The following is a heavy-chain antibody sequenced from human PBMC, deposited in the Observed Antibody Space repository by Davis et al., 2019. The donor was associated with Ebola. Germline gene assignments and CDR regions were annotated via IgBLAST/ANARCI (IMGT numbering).Heavy chain of an antibody. V-gene: IGHV4-59*01. Sequence: PGGSLRLSCSVSGDSISTYHWSWIRQPPGRGLEWIGYMYYSGSSNYNPSLKSRLTMSVDTSKNQFSLELRSVTAADTAVYYCARVRNDNIYGGFDPWGQGTLVTVSS. D-gene: IGHD3-3*02. CDR2: MYYSGSS. J-gene: IGHJ5*02. CDR3: ARVRNDNIYGGFDP. CDR1: GDSISTYH.